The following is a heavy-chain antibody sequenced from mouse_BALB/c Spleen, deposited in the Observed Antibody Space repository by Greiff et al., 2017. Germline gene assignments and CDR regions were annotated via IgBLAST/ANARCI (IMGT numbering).Heavy chain of an antibody. CDR2: IYPGNSDT. CDR1: GYTFTSYW. V-gene: IGHV1-5*01. D-gene: IGHD2-4*01. Sequence: EVQLQQSGAELAKPGASVKMSCKASGYTFTSYWMHWVKQRPGQGLEWIGAIYPGNSDTSYNQKFKGKAKLTAVTSTSTAYMELSSLTNEDSAVYYCTREGDYDGYYAMDYWGQGTSVTVSS. J-gene: IGHJ4*01. CDR3: TREGDYDGYYAMDY.